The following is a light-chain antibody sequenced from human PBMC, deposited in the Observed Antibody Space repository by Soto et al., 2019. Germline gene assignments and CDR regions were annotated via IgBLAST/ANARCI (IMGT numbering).Light chain of an antibody. V-gene: IGKV3-20*01. CDR1: QSVSSNY. Sequence: EMELTQSPGTLSLSPGERATLSCRASQSVSSNYLAWYQQKPGQAPRLLIYGASSRATDIPDKFSGSGSGTDFTLTISRVEPEDFAVYYCHQYGSSAMYTFGQGTKLEI. J-gene: IGKJ2*01. CDR3: HQYGSSAMYT. CDR2: GAS.